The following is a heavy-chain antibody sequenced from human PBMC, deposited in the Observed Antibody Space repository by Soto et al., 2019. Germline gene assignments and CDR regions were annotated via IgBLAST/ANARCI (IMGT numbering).Heavy chain of an antibody. J-gene: IGHJ4*02. V-gene: IGHV4-31*03. CDR2: IYYSGST. CDR3: ARSSISKNIDF. Sequence: PSETLSLTCSVSGGSINSGGYYWTWIRQHPGKGLEWIGNIYYSGSTSYKPSLKSRVTISIDTSKTHFSLKLSSVTAADTAVYYCARSSISKNIDFWGQGTLVTVSS. D-gene: IGHD2-2*01. CDR1: GGSINSGGYY.